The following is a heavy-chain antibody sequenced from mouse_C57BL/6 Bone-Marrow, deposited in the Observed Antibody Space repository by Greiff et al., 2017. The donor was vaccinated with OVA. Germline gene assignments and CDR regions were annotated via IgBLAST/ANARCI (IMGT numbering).Heavy chain of an antibody. CDR3: ARSFGSSYEDFDY. CDR2: IHPNSGST. Sequence: QVQLKQPGAELVKPGASVKLSCKASGYTFTSYWMHWVKQRPGQGLEWIGMIHPNSGSTNYNEKFKSKATLTVDKSSSTAYMQLSSLTSEDSAVYYCARSFGSSYEDFDYWGQGTTLTVSS. CDR1: GYTFTSYW. D-gene: IGHD1-1*01. J-gene: IGHJ2*01. V-gene: IGHV1-64*01.